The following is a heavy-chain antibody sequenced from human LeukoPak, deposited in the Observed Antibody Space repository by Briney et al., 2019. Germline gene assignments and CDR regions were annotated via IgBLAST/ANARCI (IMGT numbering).Heavy chain of an antibody. CDR1: GYTFTSYG. CDR3: ARVPGLGYCSSTSCYNLDY. V-gene: IGHV1-18*01. Sequence: ASVKVSCKASGYTFTSYGISWVRQAPGQGLEWMGWISAYNGNTNYAQKLQGRVTKTTDTSTSTAYMELRSLRSDDTAVYYCARVPGLGYCSSTSCYNLDYWGQGTLVTVSS. D-gene: IGHD2-2*02. J-gene: IGHJ4*02. CDR2: ISAYNGNT.